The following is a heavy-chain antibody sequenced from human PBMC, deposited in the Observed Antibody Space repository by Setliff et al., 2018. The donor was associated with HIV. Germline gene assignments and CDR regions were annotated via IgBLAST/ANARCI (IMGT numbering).Heavy chain of an antibody. D-gene: IGHD3-10*01. CDR2: IKSKTDGGTT. CDR1: GFTFSNAW. Sequence: RLSCAASGFTFSNAWMSWVRQAPGKGLEWVGRIKSKTDGGTTDYAAPVKGRFTISRDDSKNTLYLQMNSLKTEDTAVYYCTTDSSLLWFGESADYWGQGTLVTVSS. V-gene: IGHV3-15*01. J-gene: IGHJ4*02. CDR3: TTDSSLLWFGESADY.